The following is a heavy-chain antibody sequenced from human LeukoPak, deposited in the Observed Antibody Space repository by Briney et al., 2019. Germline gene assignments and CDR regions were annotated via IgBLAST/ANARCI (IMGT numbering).Heavy chain of an antibody. CDR1: GGTFSSYA. V-gene: IGHV1-69*04. CDR2: IIPILGIA. D-gene: IGHD2-2*01. CDR3: ARDDTSCSSTSCYSY. J-gene: IGHJ4*02. Sequence: SVKVSFKASGGTFSSYAISWVRQAPGQGLEWMGRIIPILGIANYAQKFQGRVTITADKSTSTAYMELSSLRSEDTAVYYCARDDTSCSSTSCYSYRGQGTLVTVSS.